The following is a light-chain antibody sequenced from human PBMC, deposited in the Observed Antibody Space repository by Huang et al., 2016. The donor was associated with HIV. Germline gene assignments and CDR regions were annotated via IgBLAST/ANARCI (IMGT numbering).Light chain of an antibody. CDR2: AAS. CDR3: QQSYSTPYT. V-gene: IGKV1-39*01. Sequence: MTPSPATRSVSPGERATLSCRASQSVSSNLAWDQQKPGKAPKLLIYAASSLQSGVPSRFSGSGSGTDFTLTISSLQPEDFATYYCQQSYSTPYTFGQGTKLEIK. J-gene: IGKJ2*01. CDR1: QSVSSN.